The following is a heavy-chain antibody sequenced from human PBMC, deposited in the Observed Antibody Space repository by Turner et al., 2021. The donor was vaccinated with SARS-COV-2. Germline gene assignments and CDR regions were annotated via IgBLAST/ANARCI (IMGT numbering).Heavy chain of an antibody. CDR1: GGSISSSSYY. J-gene: IGHJ6*03. V-gene: IGHV4-39*02. CDR2: IYYSGIT. CDR3: ARDPNAGYYYMDV. Sequence: QLQLQESGPGLVKPSETLSLTCTVSGGSISSSSYYWGWIRQPPGKGLEWIGSIYYSGITYYNPSLKSRVTISVDTSKNQFSLKLSSVTAADTAVYYCARDPNAGYYYMDVWGKGTTVTVSS. D-gene: IGHD2-8*01.